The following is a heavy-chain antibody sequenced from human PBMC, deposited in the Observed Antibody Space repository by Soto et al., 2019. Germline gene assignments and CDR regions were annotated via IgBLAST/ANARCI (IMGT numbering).Heavy chain of an antibody. CDR3: ARSYYDSTGFAVDP. D-gene: IGHD3-22*01. CDR1: GASVSHGY. J-gene: IGHJ5*02. V-gene: IGHV4-59*02. Sequence: SETLHLTCNVSGASVSHGYWSWIRQPPGKGLEWIGFMCFGGSFNYNPSLTSRVTISVETSKNQFSMKLTSVTASDTAVYYCARSYYDSTGFAVDPWGQG. CDR2: MCFGGSF.